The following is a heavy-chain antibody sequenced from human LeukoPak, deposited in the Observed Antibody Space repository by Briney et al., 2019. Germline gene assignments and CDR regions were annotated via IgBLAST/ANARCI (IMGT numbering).Heavy chain of an antibody. CDR3: ARDRVVLRYFDWLLPDY. Sequence: SVKVSCKASGGTFSSYAISWVRQAPGQGLEWMGGIIPIFGTANYAQKFQGRVTITTDESTSTAYMELSSLRSEDTAVYYCARDRVVLRYFDWLLPDYWGQGTLVTVSS. CDR2: IIPIFGTA. CDR1: GGTFSSYA. D-gene: IGHD3-9*01. J-gene: IGHJ4*02. V-gene: IGHV1-69*05.